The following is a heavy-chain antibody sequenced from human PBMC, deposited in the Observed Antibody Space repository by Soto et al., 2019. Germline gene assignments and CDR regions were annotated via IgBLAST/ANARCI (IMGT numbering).Heavy chain of an antibody. V-gene: IGHV3-33*01. Sequence: QVQLVESGGGVVQPGRSLRLSCAASGFTFSSYGMHWVRQAPGKGLEWVAVIWYDGSNKYYADSVKGRFTISRDNSKNTLYLQMNSLRAEDTAVYYCARVHTEYQLPWGYYYYGMDVWGQGTTVTVSS. CDR2: IWYDGSNK. CDR3: ARVHTEYQLPWGYYYYGMDV. D-gene: IGHD2-2*01. J-gene: IGHJ6*02. CDR1: GFTFSSYG.